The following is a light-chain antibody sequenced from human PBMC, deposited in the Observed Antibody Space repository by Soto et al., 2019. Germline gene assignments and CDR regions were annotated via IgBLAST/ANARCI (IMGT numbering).Light chain of an antibody. Sequence: SYVLTQPTSVSVAPGKTARITCGGNNIGSKSVHWYQQKPGQAPVLVIYYDSDRPSGIPERFSGSNSGNTATLTISRVEAGDEADYYCQVWDSSSDQLVFGGGTKLTVL. J-gene: IGLJ2*01. CDR3: QVWDSSSDQLV. CDR1: NIGSKS. CDR2: YDS. V-gene: IGLV3-21*04.